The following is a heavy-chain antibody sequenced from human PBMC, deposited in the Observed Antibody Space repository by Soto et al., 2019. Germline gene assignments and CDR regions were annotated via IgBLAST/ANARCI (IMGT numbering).Heavy chain of an antibody. V-gene: IGHV3-21*01. J-gene: IGHJ6*02. CDR1: GFTFSTFA. D-gene: IGHD2-2*02. Sequence: PGGSLRLSCGASGFTFSTFAMSWVRQAPGKGLEWVSSISSRSDIYYADSVKGRFTISRDNAKNSVSLQMNSLRAEDTAVYYCAREYTAWPLAYGLDVWGQGTTVTVSS. CDR2: ISSRSDI. CDR3: AREYTAWPLAYGLDV.